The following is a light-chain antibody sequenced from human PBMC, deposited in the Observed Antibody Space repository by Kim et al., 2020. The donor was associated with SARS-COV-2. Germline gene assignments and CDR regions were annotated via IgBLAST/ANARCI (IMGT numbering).Light chain of an antibody. CDR3: SSYTSSSTPYV. J-gene: IGLJ1*01. V-gene: IGLV2-14*03. CDR1: SSDDGGYNY. CDR2: DVS. Sequence: QAITISCSGTSSDDGGYNYASWYQQPPGNAPKLMIYDVSNRPSGVSNRFSGSTSGNTASLTISGLQAEDEADYYCSSYTSSSTPYVFGTGTKVTVL.